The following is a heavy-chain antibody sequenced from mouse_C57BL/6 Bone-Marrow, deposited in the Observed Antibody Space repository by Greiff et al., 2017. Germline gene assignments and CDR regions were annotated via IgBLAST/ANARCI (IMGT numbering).Heavy chain of an antibody. V-gene: IGHV1-59*01. CDR2: IDPSDSYT. CDR1: GYTFTSYW. CDR3: ARSLLRIAY. D-gene: IGHD1-2*01. Sequence: QVQLQQPGAELVRPGTSVKLSCKASGYTFTSYWMHWVKQWPGHSLEWIGVIDPSDSYTNYNQKFKGKATLTVDTSSSTAYMQLSSRTAEDSAVYYWARSLLRIAYWGQGTLVTVSA. J-gene: IGHJ3*01.